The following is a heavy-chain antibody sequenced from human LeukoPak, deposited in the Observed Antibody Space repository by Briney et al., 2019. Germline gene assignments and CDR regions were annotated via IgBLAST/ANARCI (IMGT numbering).Heavy chain of an antibody. J-gene: IGHJ4*02. CDR3: ARHQLRGFLDDN. CDR2: IYYSGTT. V-gene: IGHV4-59*08. D-gene: IGHD3-10*01. Sequence: PSETLSLTCTVSGGSISSDYWSWIRQPPGKGLAWIGCIYYSGTTNYNPSLQSRVSISIDTSKKQFSLKLTSVTAADTAVYYCARHQLRGFLDDNWGQGTLVTVSS. CDR1: GGSISSDY.